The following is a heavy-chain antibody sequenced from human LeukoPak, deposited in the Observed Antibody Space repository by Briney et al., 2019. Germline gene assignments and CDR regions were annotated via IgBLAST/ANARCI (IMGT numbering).Heavy chain of an antibody. V-gene: IGHV4-31*03. D-gene: IGHD3-3*01. CDR2: IYYSGST. CDR1: GGSISSGGYY. CDR3: ARAEDFWSGYQD. Sequence: SETLSLTCTVSGGSISSGGYYWSWIRQHPGKGLEWIGYIYYSGSTYYNPSLKSRVTISVDTSKNQFSLKLSSVTAADTAVYYCARAEDFWSGYQDWGQGTLVTVSS. J-gene: IGHJ4*02.